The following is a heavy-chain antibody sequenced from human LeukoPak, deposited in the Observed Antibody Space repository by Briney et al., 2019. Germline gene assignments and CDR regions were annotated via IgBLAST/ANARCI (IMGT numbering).Heavy chain of an antibody. J-gene: IGHJ4*02. V-gene: IGHV3-30-3*01. D-gene: IGHD1-26*01. Sequence: PGGSLRLSCAASGFTFSSYAMHWVRQAPGKGLEWVAVISYDGSNKYYADSVKGRFTISRDNSKNTLYLLMNSLRAEDTAVYYCARDRVGATDYFDYWGQGTLVTVSS. CDR1: GFTFSSYA. CDR2: ISYDGSNK. CDR3: ARDRVGATDYFDY.